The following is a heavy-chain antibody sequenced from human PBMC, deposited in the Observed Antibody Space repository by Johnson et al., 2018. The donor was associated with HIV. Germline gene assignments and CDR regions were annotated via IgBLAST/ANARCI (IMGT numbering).Heavy chain of an antibody. J-gene: IGHJ3*02. CDR3: ARCYGGNYDAFDI. D-gene: IGHD4-23*01. CDR2: ISSSGSTT. V-gene: IGHV3-11*04. Sequence: QVQLVESGGGVVQPGGSLRLSCAASGFTFSDYYMHWIRQAPGKGLEWVSYISSSGSTTYYADSVKGRFTISRDNSKNTLYLQMNSLRAEDTAVYYCARCYGGNYDAFDIWGQGTMVIVSS. CDR1: GFTFSDYY.